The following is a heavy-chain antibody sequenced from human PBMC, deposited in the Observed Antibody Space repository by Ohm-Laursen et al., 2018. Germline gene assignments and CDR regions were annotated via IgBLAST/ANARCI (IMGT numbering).Heavy chain of an antibody. V-gene: IGHV3-15*01. Sequence: SLRLSCAASEFTFTNAWMSWVRQAPGKGLEWVARIKSKVDGETTDYAAPVKGRFTISRDDSKKTLYLQMNSLKTKDTAVYYCSSDSGYKWELRAAGFDFWGQGTMVTVSS. D-gene: IGHD1-26*01. J-gene: IGHJ4*02. CDR2: IKSKVDGETT. CDR1: EFTFTNAW. CDR3: SSDSGYKWELRAAGFDF.